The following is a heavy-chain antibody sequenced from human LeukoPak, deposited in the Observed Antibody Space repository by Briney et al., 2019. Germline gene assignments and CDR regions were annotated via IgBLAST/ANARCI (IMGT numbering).Heavy chain of an antibody. CDR2: TNPNSGDT. V-gene: IGHV1-2*02. CDR1: GYTFTDYH. J-gene: IGHJ4*02. CDR3: ATLMAHLDY. Sequence: ASVKVSCKAFGYTFTDYHMHWVRQAPGQGLEWMGWTNPNSGDTNYAQKFQGRVTMTRDTTISTAYMELSRLRSDDTAVFYCATLMAHLDYRGQGTLVTVSS. D-gene: IGHD2-8*01.